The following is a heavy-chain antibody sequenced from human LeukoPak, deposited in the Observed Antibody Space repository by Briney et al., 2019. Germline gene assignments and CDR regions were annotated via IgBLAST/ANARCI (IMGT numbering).Heavy chain of an antibody. CDR1: GGSISSGGYY. CDR2: IYCSGST. J-gene: IGHJ6*03. D-gene: IGHD6-6*01. V-gene: IGHV4-31*03. CDR3: ARGPDQGSSTYYYYYYMDV. Sequence: PSETLSLTCTVSGGSISSGGYYWSWIRQHPGKGLEWIGYIYCSGSTYYNPSLKSRVTISVDTSKNQFSLKLSSVTAADTAVYYCARGPDQGSSTYYYYYYMDVWGKGTTVTVSS.